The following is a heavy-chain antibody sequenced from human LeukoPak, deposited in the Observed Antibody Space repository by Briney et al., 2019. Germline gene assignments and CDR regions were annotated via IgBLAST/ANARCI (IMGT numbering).Heavy chain of an antibody. J-gene: IGHJ4*02. D-gene: IGHD1-1*01. Sequence: GGSLRLSCAASGFTFSSYAMSWVRQAPGKGLEWVSAISGSGGSTYSADSVKGRFSISRDNSKNTLYLQMNSMRAEDTAVYYCAKDPRRWTVDYWGQGTLVTVSS. CDR1: GFTFSSYA. V-gene: IGHV3-23*01. CDR2: ISGSGGST. CDR3: AKDPRRWTVDY.